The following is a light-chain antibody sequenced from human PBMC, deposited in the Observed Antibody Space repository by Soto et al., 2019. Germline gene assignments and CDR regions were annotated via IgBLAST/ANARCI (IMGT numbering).Light chain of an antibody. CDR2: GAS. J-gene: IGKJ4*01. Sequence: IVLTQSPATLSLSPGERATLSCRARQTVSTHLSWYQHKPGQAPRLLIYGASNRATGIPARFGGSGSGTDFTLTISSLEPEDSAVYYCQQRHNWLTFGGGTKVDIK. CDR1: QTVSTH. V-gene: IGKV3-11*01. CDR3: QQRHNWLT.